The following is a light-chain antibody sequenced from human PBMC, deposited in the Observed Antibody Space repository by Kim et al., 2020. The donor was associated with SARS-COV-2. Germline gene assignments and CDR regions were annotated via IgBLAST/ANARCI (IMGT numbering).Light chain of an antibody. CDR3: QSYDENNHVV. CDR2: EDN. J-gene: IGLJ2*01. Sequence: VSISCTVSNGRIGSSNVQGYQQRPDSAPSTIIYEDNKRPSGVPGRFSASIDSSSNSASLTISGLKTEDEADYFCQSYDENNHVVFGGGTQLTVL. V-gene: IGLV6-57*02. CDR1: NGRIGSSN.